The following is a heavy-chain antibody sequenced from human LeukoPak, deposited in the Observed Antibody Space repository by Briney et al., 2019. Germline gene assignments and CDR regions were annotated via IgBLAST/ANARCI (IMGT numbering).Heavy chain of an antibody. V-gene: IGHV3-23*01. CDR3: AKPPPDSSSWLFDY. CDR1: GFTFSSHW. J-gene: IGHJ4*02. CDR2: LSANGGST. D-gene: IGHD6-13*01. Sequence: GGSLRLSCAASGFTFSSHWMSWVRQAPGKGLEWVSTLSANGGSTYYADSVKGRFTISRDNSKNTLNLQMNSLRVGDTAVYYCAKPPPDSSSWLFDYWGQGTLVTVSS.